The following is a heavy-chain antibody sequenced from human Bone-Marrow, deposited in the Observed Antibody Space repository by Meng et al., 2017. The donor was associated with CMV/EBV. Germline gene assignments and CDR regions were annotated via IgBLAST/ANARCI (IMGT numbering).Heavy chain of an antibody. J-gene: IGHJ6*01. CDR3: ARDYGQFGSRAYGKDV. D-gene: IGHD2-2*01. CDR2: IYSGGST. CDR1: GFTFSSYE. V-gene: IGHV3-53*01. Sequence: GGSLRLSCAASGFTFSSYEMNWVRQAPGKGLEWVSVIYSGGSTYYADSVKGRFTISRDNSKNTLYLQMNSLRAEDTAVYYCARDYGQFGSRAYGKDVWGQATTVTFSS.